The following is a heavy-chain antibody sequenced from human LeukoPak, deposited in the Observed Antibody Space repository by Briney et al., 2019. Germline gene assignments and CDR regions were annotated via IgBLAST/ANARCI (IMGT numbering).Heavy chain of an antibody. Sequence: GASVKVSCKASGYTFTDYYINWVRQAPGQGLEWMGWINPNSGDTNYAQKFQDRVTMTRDTSISTAYIELSRLRSDDTAVYYCAGRGFDYWGQGTLVTVSS. CDR2: INPNSGDT. CDR3: AGRGFDY. V-gene: IGHV1-2*02. CDR1: GYTFTDYY. D-gene: IGHD5-24*01. J-gene: IGHJ4*02.